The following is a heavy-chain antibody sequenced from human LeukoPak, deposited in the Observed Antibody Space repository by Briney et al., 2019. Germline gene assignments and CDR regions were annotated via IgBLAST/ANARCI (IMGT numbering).Heavy chain of an antibody. V-gene: IGHV3-7*01. CDR1: GFTLSSDW. CDR2: IKKDGIEE. CDR3: ARGRYSSRSGGYYFDI. J-gene: IGHJ4*02. Sequence: GGSLRLSCVVSGFTLSSDWMSWVRQAPGKGLEWVANIKKDGIEEYYVESVKGRFTISRDNAKNSLCLQMNSLRAEDTAVYYCARGRYSSRSGGYYFDIWGQGTLVTVSS. D-gene: IGHD2-2*01.